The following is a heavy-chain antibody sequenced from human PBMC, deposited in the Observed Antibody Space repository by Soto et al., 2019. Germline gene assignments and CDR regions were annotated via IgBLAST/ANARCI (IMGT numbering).Heavy chain of an antibody. CDR3: ARDWCSGGSCYYYYYMDV. CDR1: GYTFTGYY. CDR2: INPNSGGT. V-gene: IGHV1-2*04. J-gene: IGHJ6*03. D-gene: IGHD2-15*01. Sequence: GASVKVSCKASGYTFTGYYMHWVRQAPGQGLEWMGWINPNSGGTNYAQKFQGWVTMTRDTSISTAYMELSRLRSDDTAVYYCARDWCSGGSCYYYYYMDVWGKGTTVTSP.